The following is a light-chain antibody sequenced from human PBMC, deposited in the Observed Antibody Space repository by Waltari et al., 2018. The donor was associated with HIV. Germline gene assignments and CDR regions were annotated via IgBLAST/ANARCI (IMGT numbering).Light chain of an antibody. Sequence: QSALTQPASVSGSPGQSITISCTGTSSDIGGYNYVSWYQHHPGKVPKLIIYEVSLRPSGVSDRFSGSKSGYTASLTVSGLLTDDEADYYCTSYTTSSTVVFGGGTKLTVL. CDR3: TSYTTSSTVV. V-gene: IGLV2-14*01. CDR1: SSDIGGYNY. CDR2: EVS. J-gene: IGLJ2*01.